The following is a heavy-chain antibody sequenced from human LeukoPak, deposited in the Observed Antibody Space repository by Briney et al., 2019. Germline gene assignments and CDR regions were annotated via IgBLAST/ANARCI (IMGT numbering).Heavy chain of an antibody. D-gene: IGHD1-1*01. J-gene: IGHJ4*02. CDR1: GYSISSGYY. CDR2: IYHSGST. CDR3: AREGRLPFDS. V-gene: IGHV4-38-2*02. Sequence: SETLSLTCTVSGYSISSGYYWGWIRQPPGKGLEWIGSIYHSGSTYYNPSLKSRVTISVDTSKNQFSLKLSSVTAADTAVYYCAREGRLPFDSWGQGTLVSVSS.